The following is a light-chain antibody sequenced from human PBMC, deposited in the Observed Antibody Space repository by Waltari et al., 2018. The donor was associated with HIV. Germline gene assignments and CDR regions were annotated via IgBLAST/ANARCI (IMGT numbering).Light chain of an antibody. Sequence: EVVMTQSPGTLSVSPGERATLSGRSSDNIRTNLAWYQQKPGQAPRLLFYDSSARATGVPARFSGSGSGTEFTLTISGLQSEDFAIYYCQQYSRWPPTWTFGQGTKVDVK. CDR3: QQYSRWPPTWT. CDR2: DSS. CDR1: DNIRTN. V-gene: IGKV3-15*01. J-gene: IGKJ1*01.